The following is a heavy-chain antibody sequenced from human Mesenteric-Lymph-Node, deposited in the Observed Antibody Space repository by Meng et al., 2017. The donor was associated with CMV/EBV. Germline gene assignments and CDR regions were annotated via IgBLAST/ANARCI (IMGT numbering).Heavy chain of an antibody. V-gene: IGHV3-74*01. D-gene: IGHD2-2*01. Sequence: ASGFIFSSYWMHWVRQAPGKGLIWVSRINSDGSTTSYADSVKGRFTISRDNTKNTLYLQMSNLRGEDTAVYYCAKLYCSSTNCYVDYWGQGTLVTVSS. CDR1: GFIFSSYW. CDR3: AKLYCSSTNCYVDY. CDR2: INSDGSTT. J-gene: IGHJ4*02.